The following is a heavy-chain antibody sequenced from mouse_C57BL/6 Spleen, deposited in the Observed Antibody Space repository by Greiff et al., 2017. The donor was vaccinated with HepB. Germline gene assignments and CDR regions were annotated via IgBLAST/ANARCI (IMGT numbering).Heavy chain of an antibody. V-gene: IGHV1-55*01. CDR3: ARDTTVVARGY. Sequence: VQLQQSGAELVKPGASVKMSCKASGYTFTSYWITWVKQRPGQGLEWIGDIYPGSGSTNYNEKFKSKATLTVDTSSSTAYMQLSSLTSEDSAVYYCARDTTVVARGYWGQGTTLTVSS. CDR1: GYTFTSYW. CDR2: IYPGSGST. D-gene: IGHD1-1*01. J-gene: IGHJ2*01.